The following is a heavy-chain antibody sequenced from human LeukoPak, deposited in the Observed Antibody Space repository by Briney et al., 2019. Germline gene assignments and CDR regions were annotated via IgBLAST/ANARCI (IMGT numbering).Heavy chain of an antibody. D-gene: IGHD3-10*01. Sequence: GGSLRLSCAASGFTFSSYAMSWVRQAPGKGLEWVPAISGGGGSTYYADSVKGRFTISRDNSKNTLYLQMNSLRAEDTAVYYCAKLLWFGELLLGDAFDIWGQGTMVTVSS. CDR3: AKLLWFGELLLGDAFDI. J-gene: IGHJ3*02. CDR2: ISGGGGST. CDR1: GFTFSSYA. V-gene: IGHV3-23*01.